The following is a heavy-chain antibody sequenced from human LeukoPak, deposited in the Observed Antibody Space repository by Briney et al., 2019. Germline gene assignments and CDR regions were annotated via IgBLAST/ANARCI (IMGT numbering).Heavy chain of an antibody. CDR2: IYSSGGT. J-gene: IGHJ4*02. Sequence: SETLSLTCSVSGGSISGYYWSWIRQPPGKGLEWIGYIYSSGGTNYNPSLKSRVTISLDTSKNQFSLRLSSVTAADTAVYYCARDFCSGGSCYSYFHYWGQGTLVTVSS. CDR1: GGSISGYY. D-gene: IGHD2-15*01. CDR3: ARDFCSGGSCYSYFHY. V-gene: IGHV4-59*01.